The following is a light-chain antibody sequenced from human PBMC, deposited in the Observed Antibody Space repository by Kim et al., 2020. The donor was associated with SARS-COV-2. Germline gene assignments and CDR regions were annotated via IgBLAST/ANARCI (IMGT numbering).Light chain of an antibody. Sequence: PASISCRCSQSLVHSDGNTYLSWFQQRPGQSPRRLIYKASNRDSGVPDRFSGSGSGTDFTLKISRVEAEDVGVYYCMQSTQWPRTFGGGTKVDIK. J-gene: IGKJ4*01. CDR1: QSLVHSDGNTY. V-gene: IGKV2-30*02. CDR2: KAS. CDR3: MQSTQWPRT.